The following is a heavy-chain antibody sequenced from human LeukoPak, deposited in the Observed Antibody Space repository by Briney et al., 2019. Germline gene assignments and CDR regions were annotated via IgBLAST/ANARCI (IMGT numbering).Heavy chain of an antibody. D-gene: IGHD3-9*01. CDR1: GYSFTNYW. J-gene: IGHJ4*02. CDR2: FYPGDSDT. CDR3: ARSASRYFDWFDY. Sequence: GESLKISCKGSGYSFTNYWIGWVRQLPGKGLEWMGIFYPGDSDTRYIPSFQGQVTISADKSINTAYLQWSSLAASDTAIYYCARSASRYFDWFDYWGRGTLVTVSS. V-gene: IGHV5-51*01.